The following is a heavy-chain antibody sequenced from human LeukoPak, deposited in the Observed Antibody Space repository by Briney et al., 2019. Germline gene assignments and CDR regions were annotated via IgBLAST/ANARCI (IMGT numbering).Heavy chain of an antibody. V-gene: IGHV1-24*01. CDR3: ATVAWVAVADGYAFDI. CDR2: FDPEDGET. Sequence: GASVKVSCKVSGYTLTELSMHWVRQAPGKGLEWMGGFDPEDGETIYAQKFQGRVTMTEDTSTDTAYMELSSLRSEDTAVYYCATVAWVAVADGYAFDIWGQGTLVTVSS. J-gene: IGHJ4*02. CDR1: GYTLTELS. D-gene: IGHD6-19*01.